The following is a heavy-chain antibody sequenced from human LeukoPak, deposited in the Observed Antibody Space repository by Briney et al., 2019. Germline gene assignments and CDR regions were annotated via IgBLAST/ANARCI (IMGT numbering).Heavy chain of an antibody. CDR2: IHHSGST. CDR1: GYSISSGYY. D-gene: IGHD2-2*01. CDR3: ARDRYCSSTSCYVDY. J-gene: IGHJ4*02. Sequence: SETLSLTCTVSGYSISSGYYWGWIRQPPGKGLEWLGSIHHSGSTYYNPSLKSRVTISVDTSKNQFSLKLSSVTAADTAVYYCARDRYCSSTSCYVDYWGQGTLVTVSS. V-gene: IGHV4-38-2*02.